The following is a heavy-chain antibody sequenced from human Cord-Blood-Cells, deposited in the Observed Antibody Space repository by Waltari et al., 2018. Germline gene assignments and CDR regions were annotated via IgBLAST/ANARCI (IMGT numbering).Heavy chain of an antibody. CDR2: IYPGDSDT. Sequence: GIIYPGDSDTRYSPSFQGQVTISADKSTSTAYLQWSSLKASDTAMYYCASSDSKQLVWDYWGQGTLVTVSS. J-gene: IGHJ4*02. D-gene: IGHD6-13*01. CDR3: ASSDSKQLVWDY. V-gene: IGHV5-51*01.